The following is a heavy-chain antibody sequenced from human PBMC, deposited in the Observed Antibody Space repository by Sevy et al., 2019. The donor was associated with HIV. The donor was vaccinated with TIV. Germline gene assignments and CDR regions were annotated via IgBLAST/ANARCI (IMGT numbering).Heavy chain of an antibody. D-gene: IGHD1-26*01. J-gene: IGHJ3*02. V-gene: IGHV3-23*01. CDR1: GFTFSSYA. CDR2: ISGSGGST. Sequence: GGSLRLSCAASGFTFSSYAMSWVRQAPGKGLEWVSAISGSGGSTYYADSVKGRFTISRDNSKNTLYLQMNSLRADDTAVDYCAKDGGSYFSTAAFDIWGQGTMVTVSS. CDR3: AKDGGSYFSTAAFDI.